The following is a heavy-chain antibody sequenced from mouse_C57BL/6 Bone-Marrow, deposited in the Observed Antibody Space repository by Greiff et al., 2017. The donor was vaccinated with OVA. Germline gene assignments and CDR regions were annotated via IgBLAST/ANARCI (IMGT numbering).Heavy chain of an antibody. CDR3: TRSPLCYGCSGWYFDV. CDR1: EYEFPSHD. V-gene: IGHV5-2*03. Sequence: EVKVEESGGGLVQPGESLKLSCESNEYEFPSHDMSWVRKTPEKRLELVAAINSDGGSTYYPDTMEGRFIISRDNTKKTLYLQMSSLRSEDTALYYCTRSPLCYGCSGWYFDVWGTGTTVTVSS. J-gene: IGHJ1*03. D-gene: IGHD1-1*01. CDR2: INSDGGST.